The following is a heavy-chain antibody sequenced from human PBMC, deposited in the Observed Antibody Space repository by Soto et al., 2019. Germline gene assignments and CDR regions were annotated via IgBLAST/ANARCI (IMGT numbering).Heavy chain of an antibody. D-gene: IGHD6-25*01. Sequence: EVQLLESGGGLVEPGRSLRLSCAASGFTFSSYAMSWVRQATGKGLVWVSAISGSGGTTYYAASVKGRFTISRDNSKNTLFLQMNSLRAEDTAVYYCAKFFVETGGSSGWPWTFHYWGQGTLVTVSS. CDR1: GFTFSSYA. V-gene: IGHV3-23*01. J-gene: IGHJ4*02. CDR2: ISGSGGTT. CDR3: AKFFVETGGSSGWPWTFHY.